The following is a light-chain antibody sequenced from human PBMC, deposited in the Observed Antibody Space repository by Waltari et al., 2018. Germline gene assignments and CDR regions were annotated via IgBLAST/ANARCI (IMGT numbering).Light chain of an antibody. J-gene: IGKJ2*01. V-gene: IGKV3-15*01. CDR1: QSISTN. CDR3: QHYDKWLRYS. CDR2: GAS. Sequence: IVMTQSPATLSVSPGERATLSCRASQSISTNLAWFHEKPGQAPGLLIYGASTRATGVPARFSGSGSGTYFTLVISSLRSEDFAVYYCQHYDKWLRYSFGQGTKVEIK.